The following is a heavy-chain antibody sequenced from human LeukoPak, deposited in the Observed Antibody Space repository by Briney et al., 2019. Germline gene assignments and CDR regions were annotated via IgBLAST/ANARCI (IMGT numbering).Heavy chain of an antibody. J-gene: IGHJ4*02. CDR3: ARTRITMIVGLASRFDY. D-gene: IGHD3-22*01. CDR2: IKEDGSEK. V-gene: IGHV3-7*01. Sequence: GGSLRLSCAASGFTFSSYWMSWVRQAPGKGLEWVANIKEDGSEKYYVDSVKGRFTISRDNAKKSLYLQMNSLRAEDTAVYYCARTRITMIVGLASRFDYWGQGTLVTVSS. CDR1: GFTFSSYW.